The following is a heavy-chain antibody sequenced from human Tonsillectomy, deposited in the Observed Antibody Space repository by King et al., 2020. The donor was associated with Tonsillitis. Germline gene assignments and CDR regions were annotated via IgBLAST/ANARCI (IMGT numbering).Heavy chain of an antibody. CDR2: IIPILGIA. J-gene: IGHJ3*02. CDR1: GGTFSSFA. Sequence: VQLVESGAEVKKPGSSVKVSCKASGGTFSSFAISWVRQAPGPGLEWMGRIIPILGIANYAQKFQGRVTITADKSTSTAYMELSSLRSDDTAVYYCARGGFGVAGSAAFDIWGQGTMVTVSS. D-gene: IGHD6-19*01. CDR3: ARGGFGVAGSAAFDI. V-gene: IGHV1-69*09.